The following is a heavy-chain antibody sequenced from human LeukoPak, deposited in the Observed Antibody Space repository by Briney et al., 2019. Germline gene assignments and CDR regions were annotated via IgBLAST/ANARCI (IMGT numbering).Heavy chain of an antibody. CDR2: ISGSGGST. Sequence: GGSLRLSCAASGFTFSSYAMSWVRQAPGKGLEWVSAISGSGGSTYYADSVKGRFTISRDNSKNTLYLQMNSLRAEDTAVYYCAKDPPSAFHLVGPFDFWGQGTLVTVSS. J-gene: IGHJ4*02. CDR1: GFTFSSYA. D-gene: IGHD1-26*01. V-gene: IGHV3-23*01. CDR3: AKDPPSAFHLVGPFDF.